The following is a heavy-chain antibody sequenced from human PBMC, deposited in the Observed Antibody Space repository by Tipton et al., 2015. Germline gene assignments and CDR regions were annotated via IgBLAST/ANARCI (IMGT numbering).Heavy chain of an antibody. J-gene: IGHJ4*02. V-gene: IGHV1-18*01. CDR3: ARGDSSGPDY. D-gene: IGHD6-19*01. Sequence: QVQLVQSGAEVKKPGASLEISCKASGYTFDTYYINWVRQAPGQGLEWMGWISAFSGNTNYAQKFQGRVTMTTDTSTTTAYMELRSLRFDDTAVYYCARGDSSGPDYWGQGTLVTVSS. CDR1: GYTFDTYY. CDR2: ISAFSGNT.